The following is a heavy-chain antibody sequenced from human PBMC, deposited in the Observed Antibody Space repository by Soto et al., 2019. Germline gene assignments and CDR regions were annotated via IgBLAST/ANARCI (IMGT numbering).Heavy chain of an antibody. D-gene: IGHD6-6*01. V-gene: IGHV3-15*01. CDR1: GITFRNVW. CDR3: TSGRFSSSLCFGS. Sequence: EVQLVESGGGSVKPGGTLRVSCAASGITFRNVWMTWVRQAPGKGLEWVGRIKSKTDGGTTDYGAPVRGRFTISRDDSLYTLYLQMNSLKTEDTAVYYCTSGRFSSSLCFGSWGQGTLVIVS. J-gene: IGHJ4*02. CDR2: IKSKTDGGTT.